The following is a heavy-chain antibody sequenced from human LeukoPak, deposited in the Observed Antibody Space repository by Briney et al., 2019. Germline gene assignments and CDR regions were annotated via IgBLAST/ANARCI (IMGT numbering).Heavy chain of an antibody. Sequence: HVASVKVSCKASGFTFTSSAMQWVRQARGQRLEWIGWIVVGSGNTSYAQKFQERVTITRDMSTSTAYMELSSLRSEDTAVYYCAAWRPGIDYGVFSYWYFDLWGRGTLVTVSS. D-gene: IGHD4-17*01. V-gene: IGHV1-58*02. CDR1: GFTFTSSA. J-gene: IGHJ2*01. CDR2: IVVGSGNT. CDR3: AAWRPGIDYGVFSYWYFDL.